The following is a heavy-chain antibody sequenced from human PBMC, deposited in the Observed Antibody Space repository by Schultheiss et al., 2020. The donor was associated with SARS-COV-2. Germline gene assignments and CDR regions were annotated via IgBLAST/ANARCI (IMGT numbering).Heavy chain of an antibody. J-gene: IGHJ4*02. CDR3: ARDRRFDY. CDR1: GFTFSSYA. Sequence: GGSLRLSCAASGFTFSSYAMSWVRQAPGKGLEWISYISGSGDTIYYADSVKGRFTISRDNSKNTLYLQMNSLRAEDTAVYYCARDRRFDYWGQGTLVTVSS. CDR2: ISGSGDTI. V-gene: IGHV3-48*01.